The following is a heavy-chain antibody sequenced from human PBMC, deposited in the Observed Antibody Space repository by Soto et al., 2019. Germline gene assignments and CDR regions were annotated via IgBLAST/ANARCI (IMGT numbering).Heavy chain of an antibody. Sequence: PSETLSLTCTVSGGSISSYYWSWIRQPPGKGLEWIGYIYYSGSTNYNPSLKSRATISVDTSKNQFSLKLSSVTAADTAVYYCARERCSGGSCEYYYGMDVWGQGTTVTVSS. CDR1: GGSISSYY. CDR2: IYYSGST. D-gene: IGHD2-15*01. J-gene: IGHJ6*02. V-gene: IGHV4-59*01. CDR3: ARERCSGGSCEYYYGMDV.